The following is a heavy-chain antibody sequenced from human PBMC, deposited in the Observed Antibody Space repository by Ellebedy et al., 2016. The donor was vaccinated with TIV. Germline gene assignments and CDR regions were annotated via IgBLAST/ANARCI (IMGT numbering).Heavy chain of an antibody. CDR2: IFYSGST. CDR1: GAPIPNYY. Sequence: MPSETLSLTCTVSGAPIPNYYYNWIRQPPGRGLEWIGYIFYSGSTNYNPSLNSRVTISLDTSKNQFSLSLTSVTAADTAVYYCATAYGGNSENWYFDLWGRGTLLTVSS. V-gene: IGHV4-59*01. CDR3: ATAYGGNSENWYFDL. D-gene: IGHD4-23*01. J-gene: IGHJ2*01.